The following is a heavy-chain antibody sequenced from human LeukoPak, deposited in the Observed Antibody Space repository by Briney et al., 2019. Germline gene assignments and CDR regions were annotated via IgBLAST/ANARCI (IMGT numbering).Heavy chain of an antibody. V-gene: IGHV1-46*01. D-gene: IGHD6-13*01. Sequence: GASVKVSCKASGYTFTGYYMHWVRQAPGQGLEWMGIINPSGGSTSYAQKFQGRVTMTRDMSTSTVYMELSSLRSEDTAVYYCARSAAGYSSSSGVYFDYWGQGTLVTVSS. CDR3: ARSAAGYSSSSGVYFDY. CDR2: INPSGGST. CDR1: GYTFTGYY. J-gene: IGHJ4*02.